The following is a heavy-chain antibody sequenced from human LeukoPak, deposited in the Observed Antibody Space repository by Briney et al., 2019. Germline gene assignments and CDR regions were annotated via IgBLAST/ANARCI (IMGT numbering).Heavy chain of an antibody. CDR1: GGSISSSSYY. CDR2: IFNSGST. J-gene: IGHJ4*02. V-gene: IGHV4-39*07. CDR3: ARDRHKLVDIVAGILDY. Sequence: SETLSLTCTVSGGSISSSSYYWGWIRQPPGKGLEWIGYIFNSGSTYYNPSLKSRVTILVDTSKNQFSLKLSSVTAADTAVYYCARDRHKLVDIVAGILDYWGQGTLVTVSS. D-gene: IGHD5-12*01.